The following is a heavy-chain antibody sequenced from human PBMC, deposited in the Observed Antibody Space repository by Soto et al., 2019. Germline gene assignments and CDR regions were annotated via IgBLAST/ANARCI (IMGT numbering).Heavy chain of an antibody. V-gene: IGHV1-69*13. CDR1: GGTFSSYA. CDR2: IIPIFGTA. Sequence: ASVKVSCKASGGTFSSYAISWVRQAPGQGLEWMGGIIPIFGTANYAQKFQGRVTITADESTSTAYMELSSLRSEDTAVYYCARAKVDTAMVTGLGYYYGMDVWGQGTTVTVSS. D-gene: IGHD5-18*01. J-gene: IGHJ6*02. CDR3: ARAKVDTAMVTGLGYYYGMDV.